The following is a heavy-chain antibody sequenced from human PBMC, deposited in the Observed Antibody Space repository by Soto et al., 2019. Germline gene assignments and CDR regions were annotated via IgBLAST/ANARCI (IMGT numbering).Heavy chain of an antibody. CDR3: ARDQRPTMVRGIIITRSFDY. V-gene: IGHV1-69*13. CDR2: IIPIFGTA. D-gene: IGHD3-10*01. J-gene: IGHJ4*02. CDR1: GGTFSSYA. Sequence: SVKVSCKASGGTFSSYAISWVRQAPGQGLEWMGGIIPIFGTANYAQKFQGRVTITADESTSTAYMELSSLRSEDTAVYYCARDQRPTMVRGIIITRSFDYWGQGTLVTVSS.